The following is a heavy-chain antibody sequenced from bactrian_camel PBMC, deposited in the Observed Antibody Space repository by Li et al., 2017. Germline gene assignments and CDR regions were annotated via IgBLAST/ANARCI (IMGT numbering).Heavy chain of an antibody. CDR2: IYTGTENI. Sequence: HVQLVESGGTLVHPGGSLTLSCAASGFTFSKDYMSWVRQNPGKDLEWVASIYTGTENIYYADSVKGRFTISSDNAKNTLHLQMNNLKSEDTAVYYCAADLLLAPESLEYNYWGQGTQVTVS. CDR3: AADLLLAPESLEYNY. V-gene: IGHV3-2*01. CDR1: GFTFSKDY. D-gene: IGHD3*01. J-gene: IGHJ4*01.